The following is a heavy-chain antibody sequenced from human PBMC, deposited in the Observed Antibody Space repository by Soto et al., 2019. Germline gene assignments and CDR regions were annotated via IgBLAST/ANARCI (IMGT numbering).Heavy chain of an antibody. Sequence: QVQLQESGPGLVKPSETLSLTCTVSGGSISSYYWSWIRQPPGKGLEWIGYIYYSGSTNYNPSLKSRVTISVDTSKSQCSLTLSSVTAADTAVYYGARGRQQLVNDDGFDSWGQGTMVTVSS. CDR2: IYYSGST. D-gene: IGHD6-13*01. CDR3: ARGRQQLVNDDGFDS. J-gene: IGHJ3*02. CDR1: GGSISSYY. V-gene: IGHV4-59*01.